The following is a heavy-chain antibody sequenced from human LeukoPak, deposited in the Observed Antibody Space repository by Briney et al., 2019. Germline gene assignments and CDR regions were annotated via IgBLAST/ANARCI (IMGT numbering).Heavy chain of an antibody. D-gene: IGHD3-22*01. J-gene: IGHJ4*02. CDR3: ARKYYYDSSGYYYPFDY. CDR1: GGAFSSYA. Sequence: ASVKVSCKDSGGAFSSYAMSWVRQAPGQGLEWMGGIIPIFGTANYAQKFQGRVTITADESTSTAYMELSSLRSEDTAVYYCARKYYYDSSGYYYPFDYWGQGTLVTVSS. V-gene: IGHV1-69*13. CDR2: IIPIFGTA.